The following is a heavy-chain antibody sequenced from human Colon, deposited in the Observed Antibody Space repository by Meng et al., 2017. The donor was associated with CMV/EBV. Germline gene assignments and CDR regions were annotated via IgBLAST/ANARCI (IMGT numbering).Heavy chain of an antibody. CDR3: VKDTIIGETRYDAFDI. J-gene: IGHJ3*02. CDR1: GFAFSSYA. CDR2: ISGSGGYT. Sequence: GESLKISCAASGFAFSSYAMNWVRQAPGKGLEWVSGISGSGGYTYHAESVKGRFTISRDHSKNTSYLQMNSLRAEDTAVYYCVKDTIIGETRYDAFDIWGQGTMVTVSS. V-gene: IGHV3-23*01. D-gene: IGHD3-3*01.